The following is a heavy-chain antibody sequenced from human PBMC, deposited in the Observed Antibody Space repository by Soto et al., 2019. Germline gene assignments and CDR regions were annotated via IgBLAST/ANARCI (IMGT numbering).Heavy chain of an antibody. J-gene: IGHJ6*02. CDR1: GYTFTSYY. CDR2: INPSGGST. CDR3: ARDSGEPYYYYYGMDV. V-gene: IGHV1-46*01. Sequence: ASVKVSCKASGYTFTSYYMHWVRQAPGQGLEWMGIINPSGGSTSYAQKFQGRVTMTRDTSTSTVYMELSSLRSEDTALYYCARDSGEPYYYYYGMDVWGQGTTVTVSS. D-gene: IGHD3-10*01.